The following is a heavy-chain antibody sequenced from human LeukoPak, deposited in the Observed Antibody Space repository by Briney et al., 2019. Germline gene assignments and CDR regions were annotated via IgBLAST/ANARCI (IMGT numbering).Heavy chain of an antibody. J-gene: IGHJ4*02. CDR3: ARDSSGSYYDILTGYYY. CDR1: GFTFSSYA. D-gene: IGHD3-9*01. CDR2: ISYDGSNK. V-gene: IGHV3-30*04. Sequence: PGGSLRLSCAAFGFTFSSYAMHWVRQAPGKGLEWVAVISYDGSNKYYADSVKGRFTISRDNSKNTLYLQMNSLRAEDTAVYYCARDSSGSYYDILTGYYYWGQGTLVTVSS.